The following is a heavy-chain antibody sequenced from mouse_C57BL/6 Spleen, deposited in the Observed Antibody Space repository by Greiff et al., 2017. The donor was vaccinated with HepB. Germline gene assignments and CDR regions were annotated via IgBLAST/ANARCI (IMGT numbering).Heavy chain of an antibody. V-gene: IGHV10-3*01. Sequence: DVQLVESGGGLVQPKGSLKLSCAASGFTFNTYAMHWVRQSPGKGLEWVARIRSKSSNYATYYADSVKDRFTIYRDDSQSMLYLQMNKLKTEETSIYYCGAGLLRHWIAYWGQGTLVTVSA. CDR1: GFTFNTYA. CDR2: IRSKSSNYAT. CDR3: GAGLLRHWIAY. J-gene: IGHJ3*01. D-gene: IGHD1-2*01.